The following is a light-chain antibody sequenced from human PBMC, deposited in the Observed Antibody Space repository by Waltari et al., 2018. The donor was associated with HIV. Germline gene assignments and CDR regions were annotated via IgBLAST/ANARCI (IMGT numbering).Light chain of an antibody. Sequence: QSALTQPASVSGSPGQSITISCTGTSSDVGRNNYVSWYQHHPGKAPKLMIYEVLNRPSGISNRFSGSKSGNTASLTISGLQAEDEADYYCSSYTINNDYVFGTGTRVTVL. CDR3: SSYTINNDYV. CDR2: EVL. CDR1: SSDVGRNNY. J-gene: IGLJ1*01. V-gene: IGLV2-14*01.